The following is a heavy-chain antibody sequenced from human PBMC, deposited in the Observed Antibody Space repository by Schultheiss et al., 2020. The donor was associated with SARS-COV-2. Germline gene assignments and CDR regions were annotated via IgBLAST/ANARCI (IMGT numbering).Heavy chain of an antibody. CDR1: GGSISSSNW. D-gene: IGHD3-10*01. J-gene: IGHJ4*02. Sequence: SETLSLTCAVSGGSISSSNWWSWVRQPPGKGLEWIGEINPSGSSSYNPSLKSRVTISVDTSKNQFSLKLSSVTAADTAVYYCAGLWFGELLENYWGQGTLVTVSS. V-gene: IGHV4-4*02. CDR3: AGLWFGELLENY. CDR2: INPSGSS.